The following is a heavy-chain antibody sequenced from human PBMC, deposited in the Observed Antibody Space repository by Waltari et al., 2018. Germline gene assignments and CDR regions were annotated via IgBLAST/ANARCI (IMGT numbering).Heavy chain of an antibody. CDR1: GDFLSDYH. Sequence: HVQLQESGPGLVKPSETLSLTSTVSGDFLSDYHWTWIRQAPGKGLEWIAYLRNTGGTKCTPSLESRVTVSAVTSKKQFSLRLTSVTAADTAVYYCARLPTKYFDSLGWGFFDQWGQGILVTVSS. D-gene: IGHD3-22*01. CDR3: ARLPTKYFDSLGWGFFDQ. CDR2: LRNTGGT. V-gene: IGHV4-59*08. J-gene: IGHJ4*02.